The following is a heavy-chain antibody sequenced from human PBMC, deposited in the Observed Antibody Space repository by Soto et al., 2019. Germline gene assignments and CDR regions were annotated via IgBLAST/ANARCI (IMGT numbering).Heavy chain of an antibody. CDR1: GFTFSDYA. Sequence: VQLVESGGGVVQPGRSLRLSCAASGFTFSDYAMHWVRQAPGKGLEWVAVVSHDGRNTHYADSVKGRFTISRDSSKNTVSLEMTILRAEDTAVYYRAKGGRQWLVTSDFNYWGQGSLVTVSS. D-gene: IGHD6-19*01. J-gene: IGHJ4*02. CDR2: VSHDGRNT. CDR3: AKGGRQWLVTSDFNY. V-gene: IGHV3-30*18.